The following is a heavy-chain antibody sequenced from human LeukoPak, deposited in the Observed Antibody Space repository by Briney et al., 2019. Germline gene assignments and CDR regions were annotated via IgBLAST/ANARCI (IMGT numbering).Heavy chain of an antibody. V-gene: IGHV1-18*01. CDR1: GYTFTSYG. Sequence: GASVKVSCKASGYTFTSYGISWVRQAPGQGLEWMGWISAYNDNTNYAQKLQGRVTMTTDTSTSTAYMELRSLRSDDTAVYYCARVFHDSSGYYPYYFDYWGQGTLVTVSS. CDR3: ARVFHDSSGYYPYYFDY. J-gene: IGHJ4*02. CDR2: ISAYNDNT. D-gene: IGHD3-22*01.